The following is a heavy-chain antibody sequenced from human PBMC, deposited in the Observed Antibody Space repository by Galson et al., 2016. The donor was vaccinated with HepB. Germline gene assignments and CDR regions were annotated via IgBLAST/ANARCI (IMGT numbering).Heavy chain of an antibody. CDR1: GFIFSTYY. V-gene: IGHV3-11*01. CDR2: ISTSGTNT. J-gene: IGHJ3*01. D-gene: IGHD3-3*01. CDR3: ARPHYTDIKNPFDL. Sequence: SLRLSCAASGFIFSTYYMTWIRQAPGKGLEWVSYISTSGTNTYYADSVKGRFTISRDNAKNSVYLQMNSLRAEDTALYRCARPHYTDIKNPFDLWGQGTMVTVSS.